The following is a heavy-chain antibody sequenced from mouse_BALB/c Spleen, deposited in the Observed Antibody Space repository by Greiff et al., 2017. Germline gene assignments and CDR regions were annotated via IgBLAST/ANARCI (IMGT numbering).Heavy chain of an antibody. J-gene: IGHJ2*01. D-gene: IGHD1-1*02. Sequence: QVQLKESGAELAKPGASVKMSCKASGYTFTSYWMHWVKQRPGQGLEWIGYINPSTGYTEYNQKFKDKATLTADKSSSTAYMQLSSLTSEDSAVYYCARALFLDYWGQGTTLTVSS. V-gene: IGHV1-7*01. CDR1: GYTFTSYW. CDR2: INPSTGYT. CDR3: ARALFLDY.